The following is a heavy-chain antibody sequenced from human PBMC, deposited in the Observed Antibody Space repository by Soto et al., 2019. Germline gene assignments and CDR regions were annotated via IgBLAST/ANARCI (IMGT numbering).Heavy chain of an antibody. V-gene: IGHV3-30-3*01. CDR3: ARVGGHGDCSSTSCYHYYYYGMDV. Sequence: PGESLKISCAASGFTFSSYAMHWVRQAPGKGLEWVAVISYDGSNKYYADSVKGRFTISRDNSKNTLYLQMNSLRAEDTAVYYCARVGGHGDCSSTSCYHYYYYGMDVWGQGTTVTVSS. CDR1: GFTFSSYA. J-gene: IGHJ6*02. CDR2: ISYDGSNK. D-gene: IGHD2-2*01.